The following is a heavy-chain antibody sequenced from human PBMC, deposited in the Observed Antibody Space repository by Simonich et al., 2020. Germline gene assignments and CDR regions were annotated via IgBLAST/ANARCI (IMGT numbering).Heavy chain of an antibody. D-gene: IGHD1-1*01. CDR3: ARGKGWKNAFDI. CDR1: GGSFCGYY. J-gene: IGHJ3*02. CDR2: INTRGST. Sequence: QVQLQQWGAGLLKPSETLSLTCAVYGGSFCGYYWSLIRHTPGKGLEGIGEINTRGSTNDNPSLKRRVTISVDTSKNQFSLKLSSVTAADTAVYYCARGKGWKNAFDIWGQGTMVTVSS. V-gene: IGHV4-34*01.